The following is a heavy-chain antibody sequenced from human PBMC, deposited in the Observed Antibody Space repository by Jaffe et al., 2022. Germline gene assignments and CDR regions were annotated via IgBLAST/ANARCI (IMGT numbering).Heavy chain of an antibody. V-gene: IGHV3-23*01. CDR2: ISGSGGST. CDR3: ANHMTYSSSSYPYSYYYYMDV. Sequence: EVQLLESGGGLVQPGGSLRLSCAASGFTFSSYAMSWVRQAPGKGLEWVSAISGSGGSTYYADSVKGRFTISRDNSKNTLYLQMNSLRAEDTAVYYCANHMTYSSSSYPYSYYYYMDVWGKGTTVTVSS. CDR1: GFTFSSYA. D-gene: IGHD6-6*01. J-gene: IGHJ6*03.